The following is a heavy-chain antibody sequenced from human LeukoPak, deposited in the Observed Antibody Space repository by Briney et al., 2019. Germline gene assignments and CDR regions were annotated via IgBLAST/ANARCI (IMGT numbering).Heavy chain of an antibody. CDR1: GYDLTSYW. Sequence: GESLKISCDISGYDLTSYWIGWARQKPGKGLEWMGIINPGDSDTQYAPFFQGQVTISFGKSISVDKSITTGYSQWSSLGASQTATYYCATTGYSSRWEYYWGQGTLVTVSS. V-gene: IGHV5-51*01. J-gene: IGHJ4*02. CDR3: ATTGYSSRWEYY. D-gene: IGHD6-13*01. CDR2: INPGDSDT.